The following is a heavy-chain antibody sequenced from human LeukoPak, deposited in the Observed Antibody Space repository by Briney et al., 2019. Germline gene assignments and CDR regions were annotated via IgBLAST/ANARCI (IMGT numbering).Heavy chain of an antibody. Sequence: GGSLRLSCAASGFTFSSYSMNWVRQAPGKGLEWVSYISSRSSTIYYADSVKGRFTISRDDAKNSLYLQMNSLRAEDSAVYYCARVPLGFGTNWFDPWGQGTLVTVSS. D-gene: IGHD3-10*01. CDR3: ARVPLGFGTNWFDP. V-gene: IGHV3-48*01. CDR1: GFTFSSYS. J-gene: IGHJ5*02. CDR2: ISSRSSTI.